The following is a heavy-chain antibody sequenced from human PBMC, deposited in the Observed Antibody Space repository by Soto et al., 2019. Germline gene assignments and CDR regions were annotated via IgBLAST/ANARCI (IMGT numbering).Heavy chain of an antibody. D-gene: IGHD3-22*01. CDR2: IWYDGSNK. J-gene: IGHJ4*02. V-gene: IGHV3-33*01. CDR1: GFTFSSYG. CDR3: ARDTGDSSGSYYDPVDDY. Sequence: QVQLVESGGGVVQPGRSLRLSCAASGFTFSSYGMHWVRQAPGKGLEWVAVIWYDGSNKYYADSVKGRFTISRDNSKNTLYLQMNSLRAADTAVYYCARDTGDSSGSYYDPVDDYWGQGTLVTVSS.